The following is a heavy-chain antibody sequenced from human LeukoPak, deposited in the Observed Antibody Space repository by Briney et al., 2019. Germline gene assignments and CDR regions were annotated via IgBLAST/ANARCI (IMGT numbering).Heavy chain of an antibody. CDR1: GYTFTSYG. J-gene: IGHJ5*02. Sequence: ASVKVSCKASGYTFTSYGISWVRQAPGQGLEWMGIINPSGGSTSYAQKFQGRVTMTRDMSTSTVYMELSSLRSEDTAVYYCARGAEIFGVVILPGLTPLGWFDPWGQGTLVTVSS. CDR3: ARGAEIFGVVILPGLTPLGWFDP. V-gene: IGHV1-46*01. D-gene: IGHD3-3*01. CDR2: INPSGGST.